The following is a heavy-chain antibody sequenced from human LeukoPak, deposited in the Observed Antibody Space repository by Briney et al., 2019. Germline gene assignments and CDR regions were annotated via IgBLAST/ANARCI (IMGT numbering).Heavy chain of an antibody. CDR2: IYYSVST. D-gene: IGHD1-7*01. CDR3: ARAQPFNWNYLGVNWFDP. CDR1: GGSISSYY. V-gene: IGHV4-59*01. J-gene: IGHJ5*02. Sequence: PSETLSLTCTVSGGSISSYYWSWIRQPPGKGLEWIGYIYYSVSTNYNPSLKSRVTISVDTSKNQFSLKLSSVTAADTAVYYCARAQPFNWNYLGVNWFDPWGQGTLVTVSS.